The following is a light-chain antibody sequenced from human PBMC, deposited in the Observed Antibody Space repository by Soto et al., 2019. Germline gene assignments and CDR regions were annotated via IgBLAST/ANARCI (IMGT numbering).Light chain of an antibody. CDR3: QAWDSSTPV. J-gene: IGLJ1*01. CDR2: QDS. Sequence: ELTQPPSVSVSPGQTASITCSGDKLGDKYACWYQQKPGQSPVLVIYQDSKRPSGIPERFSGSNSGNTATLTISGTQAMDEADYYCQAWDSSTPVFGTGTKLTVL. CDR1: KLGDKY. V-gene: IGLV3-1*01.